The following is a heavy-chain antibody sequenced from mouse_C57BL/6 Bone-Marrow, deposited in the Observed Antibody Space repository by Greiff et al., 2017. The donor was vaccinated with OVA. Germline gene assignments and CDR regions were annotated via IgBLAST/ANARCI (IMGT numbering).Heavy chain of an antibody. D-gene: IGHD2-2*01. CDR3: ANLLWLRGGYFDY. J-gene: IGHJ2*01. CDR2: IYPGDGDT. Sequence: VKLQQSGPELVKPGASVKISCKASGYAFSSSWMNWVKQRPGKGLEWIGRIYPGDGDTNYNGKFKGKATLTADKSSSTAYMQLSSLTSEDSAVYFCANLLWLRGGYFDYWGQGTTLTVSS. V-gene: IGHV1-82*01. CDR1: GYAFSSSW.